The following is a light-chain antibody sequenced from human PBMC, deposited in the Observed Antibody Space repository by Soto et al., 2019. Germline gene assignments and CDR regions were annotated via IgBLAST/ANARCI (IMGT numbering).Light chain of an antibody. V-gene: IGKV1-5*01. CDR2: DAS. CDR1: QNINSW. CDR3: QQYEGSSA. Sequence: DIQMTQSPSTLSASVGDRVTITCRASQNINSWLAWYQQKPGKAPKLLICDASTLESGVPSRFSGSGSGTYFTLTISSLQPDDFATYYCQQYEGSSAFGQGTKVDIK. J-gene: IGKJ1*01.